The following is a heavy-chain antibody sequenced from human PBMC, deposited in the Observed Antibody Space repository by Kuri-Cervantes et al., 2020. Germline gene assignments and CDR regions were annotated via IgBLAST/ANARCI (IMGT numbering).Heavy chain of an antibody. V-gene: IGHV1-69*13. CDR3: VRDMASWGPGGDY. Sequence: SVKVSCKASGGTFSSYAISWVRQAPGQGLEWMGGIIPIFGTANYAQKFQGRVTITADESTSTAYMELSSLRSEDTAVYYCVRDMASWGPGGDYWGQGTLVTVSS. CDR2: IIPIFGTA. D-gene: IGHD1-26*01. CDR1: GGTFSSYA. J-gene: IGHJ4*02.